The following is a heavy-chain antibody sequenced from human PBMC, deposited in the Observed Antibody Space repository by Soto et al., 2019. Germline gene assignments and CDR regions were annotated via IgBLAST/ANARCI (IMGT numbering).Heavy chain of an antibody. D-gene: IGHD2-2*01. CDR2: ISGSGGSP. Sequence: EVQLLESGGGLVQPGGSLRLSCAASGFTFSTYTMSWVRQAPGKGLEWVSAISGSGGSPSYADSVQGRFTISRDNPRNTLYLQMNSLRAEDTAMYYCTKARCSTSNCYVPDYWGQGTRVTVSS. J-gene: IGHJ4*02. CDR1: GFTFSTYT. V-gene: IGHV3-23*01. CDR3: TKARCSTSNCYVPDY.